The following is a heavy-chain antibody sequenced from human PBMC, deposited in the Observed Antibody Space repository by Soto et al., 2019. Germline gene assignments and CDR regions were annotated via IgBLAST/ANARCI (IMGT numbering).Heavy chain of an antibody. V-gene: IGHV3-64D*06. CDR2: STYTGDTP. CDR3: VKDYSHGRFPDY. CDR1: GFAFRDST. D-gene: IGHD1-26*01. Sequence: EVQLVESGGGLVRPGGSLRLSCSASGFAFRDSTMHWVRQAPGRGLEQLGTSTYTGDTPYYADSVKGRFIISRDNSQSTLYLQMSSLRPEDTGVYFCVKDYSHGRFPDYWGQGTLVTVSS. J-gene: IGHJ4*02.